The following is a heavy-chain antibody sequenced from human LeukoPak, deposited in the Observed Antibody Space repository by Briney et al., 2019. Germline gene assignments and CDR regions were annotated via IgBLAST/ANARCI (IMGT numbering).Heavy chain of an antibody. Sequence: GGSLRLSCAPSGFTFSTYWMSWVRQAPGKGLEWVANIKQDGSEKYYVDSVKGRFTISIDNAKNSLYLQMNSVRAEDTAVYYCARDIAYWGQGMVVTVSS. J-gene: IGHJ4*02. CDR1: GFTFSTYW. CDR3: ARDIAY. CDR2: IKQDGSEK. V-gene: IGHV3-7*01.